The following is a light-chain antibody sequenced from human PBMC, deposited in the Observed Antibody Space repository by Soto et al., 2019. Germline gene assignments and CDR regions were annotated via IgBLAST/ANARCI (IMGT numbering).Light chain of an antibody. CDR3: QTWGTGIR. J-gene: IGLJ2*01. V-gene: IGLV4-69*01. Sequence: QLVLTQSPSASASLGASVKLTCTLSSGHSSYAIAWHQQQPEKGPRYLMKLNSDGSHSKGDGIPDRFSGSSSGAERYLTISRLQSEDEADYYCQTWGTGIRIGGGTKVTVL. CDR2: LNSDGSH. CDR1: SGHSSYA.